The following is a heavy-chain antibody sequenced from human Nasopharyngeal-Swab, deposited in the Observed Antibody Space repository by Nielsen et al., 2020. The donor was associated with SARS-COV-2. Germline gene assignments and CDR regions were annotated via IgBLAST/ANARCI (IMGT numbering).Heavy chain of an antibody. CDR2: ISGGGSIT. D-gene: IGHD1-20*01. V-gene: IGHV3-23*01. CDR3: AKRYNWNPRENYFDY. Sequence: GESLKISCAASGFTFSSYAMSWVRQAPGKGLEWASPISGGGSITYHADSVKGRFTISRDNSKNTVYLQVNSLRAEDTAVYYCAKRYNWNPRENYFDYWGQGTLVTVSS. CDR1: GFTFSSYA. J-gene: IGHJ4*02.